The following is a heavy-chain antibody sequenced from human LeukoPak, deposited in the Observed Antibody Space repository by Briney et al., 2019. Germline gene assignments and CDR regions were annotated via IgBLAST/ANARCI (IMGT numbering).Heavy chain of an antibody. J-gene: IGHJ4*02. CDR3: AKLQCTTDSGSGSPIDY. V-gene: IGHV3-23*01. D-gene: IGHD3-10*01. CDR1: GFTFSNYA. CDR2: ISGRGVST. Sequence: GGSLRLSCAASGFTFSNYAMTWVRQAAGKGLDWVSAISGRGVSTYYADSVRGRFTISRDNSKNTLYLQMNSLRAEDTAVYYCAKLQCTTDSGSGSPIDYWGQGTLVTVSS.